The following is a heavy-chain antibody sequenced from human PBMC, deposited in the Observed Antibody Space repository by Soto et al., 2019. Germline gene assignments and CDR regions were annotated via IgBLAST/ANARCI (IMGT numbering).Heavy chain of an antibody. D-gene: IGHD4-17*01. V-gene: IGHV3-7*03. Sequence: PGGSLRLSCAASGFTFSSYWMSWVRQAPGKGLEWVATIKHSGGNKYYADSVKGRFTISRDNAKNTLYLQMNSLRAEDTAVYYCAKDFMGPATVTTNPYDRWGQGTLVTVSS. CDR2: IKHSGGNK. CDR1: GFTFSSYW. J-gene: IGHJ5*02. CDR3: AKDFMGPATVTTNPYDR.